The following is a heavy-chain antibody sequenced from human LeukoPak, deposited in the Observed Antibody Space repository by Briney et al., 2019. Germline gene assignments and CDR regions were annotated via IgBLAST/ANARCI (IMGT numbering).Heavy chain of an antibody. D-gene: IGHD3-3*01. Sequence: GGSLRLSCAASGFTFSGYSMNWVRQAPGKGLEWVSYISSSSSTIYYADSVKGRFTISRDNAKNSLYLQMNSLRAEDTAVYYCARDDYDFWSGYYYYGMDVWGQGTTVTVSS. V-gene: IGHV3-48*01. CDR2: ISSSSSTI. CDR1: GFTFSGYS. J-gene: IGHJ6*02. CDR3: ARDDYDFWSGYYYYGMDV.